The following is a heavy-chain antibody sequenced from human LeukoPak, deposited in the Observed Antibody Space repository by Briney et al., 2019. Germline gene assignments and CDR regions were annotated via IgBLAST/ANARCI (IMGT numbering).Heavy chain of an antibody. CDR1: GHTLSGNY. D-gene: IGHD3-22*01. CDR2: TSPNSGDT. Sequence: ASVKVSCKASGHTLSGNYMHWVRQAPGQGLEWMGWTSPNSGDTNYAQKFQGRVTLTRDTSISTAYMELSRLRSDDTAVYYCAGGSGDYSPDYWGQGTLVTVSS. V-gene: IGHV1-2*02. CDR3: AGGSGDYSPDY. J-gene: IGHJ4*02.